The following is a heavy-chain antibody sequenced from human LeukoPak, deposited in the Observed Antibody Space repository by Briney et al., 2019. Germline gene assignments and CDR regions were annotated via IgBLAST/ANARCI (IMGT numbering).Heavy chain of an antibody. J-gene: IGHJ5*02. V-gene: IGHV5-51*01. Sequence: GESLQISCQGSGYSFTYWIGWVRQMPGKGLEWMGIIYSGDSHTKYSPSFQGRVTISADKSISSAYLQWSSLKASDTAMYYCVRSPACSSGTCYPNWFDPWGQGTLVTVSS. D-gene: IGHD2-15*01. CDR2: IYSGDSHT. CDR3: VRSPACSSGTCYPNWFDP. CDR1: GYSFTYW.